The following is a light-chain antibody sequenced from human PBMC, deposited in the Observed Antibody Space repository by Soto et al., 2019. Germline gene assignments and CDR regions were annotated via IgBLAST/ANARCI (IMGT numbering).Light chain of an antibody. J-gene: IGKJ4*01. CDR3: QQYNSSPLT. CDR1: QSISSW. CDR2: DAS. Sequence: DIQMTQSPSTLSASVGDRVAITCRASQSISSWLAWYQQKPGKAPKLLIYDASSLESGVPSRFSGSGSGTEFTLTISSLQPDDFATYYCQQYNSSPLTFGGGTKVEIK. V-gene: IGKV1-5*01.